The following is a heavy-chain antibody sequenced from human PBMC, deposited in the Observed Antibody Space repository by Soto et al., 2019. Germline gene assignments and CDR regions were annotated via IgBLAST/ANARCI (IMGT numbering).Heavy chain of an antibody. CDR3: GRRPPRGTGFGDCKGLDN. CDR1: GGSFSGYH. Sequence: QVHLQQWGAGLLKPSETLSLTCAVDGGSFSGYHWTWIRQFPGKGLEWIGEIIHSGRDNYNPSLRGRVSLSKDPFKNQFSLNLTSVTASHPALYYWGRRPPRGTGFGDCKGLDNWGRGTLVTVSS. J-gene: IGHJ2*01. D-gene: IGHD2-21*02. CDR2: IIHSGRD. V-gene: IGHV4-34*12.